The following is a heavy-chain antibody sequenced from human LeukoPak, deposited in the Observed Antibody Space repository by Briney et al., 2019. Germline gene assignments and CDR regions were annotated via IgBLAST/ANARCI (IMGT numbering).Heavy chain of an antibody. V-gene: IGHV3-23*01. J-gene: IGHJ6*04. CDR3: AKDLPVNPEDPYYGMDV. Sequence: GGSLRLSCAASGFTLWSYPIIWVPQAPGKAPECVSANSGSCASPYYADSVKGRFTISRDNSKNTLYLQMNSLRAEDTAVYYWAKDLPVNPEDPYYGMDVWGKGTTGTVSS. CDR1: GFTLWSYP. D-gene: IGHD1-14*01. CDR2: NSGSCASP.